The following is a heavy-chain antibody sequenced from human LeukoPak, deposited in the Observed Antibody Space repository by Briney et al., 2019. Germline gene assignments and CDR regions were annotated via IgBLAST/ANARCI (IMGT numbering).Heavy chain of an antibody. V-gene: IGHV4-4*07. CDR3: ARDLALGYCPSSSCSSPLFDY. Sequence: SETLSLTCTVSGGSISSYYWGWIRQPAGKGLEWIGRIHTTGGTRYNPSLTSRSTMSVDASKNQFSLKLSSVTAADTAVYYCARDLALGYCPSSSCSSPLFDYWGQGTLVTVSS. CDR2: IHTTGGT. CDR1: GGSISSYY. D-gene: IGHD2-2*01. J-gene: IGHJ4*02.